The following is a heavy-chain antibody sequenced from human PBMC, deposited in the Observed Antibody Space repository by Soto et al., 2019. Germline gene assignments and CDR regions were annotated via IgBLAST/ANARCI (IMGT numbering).Heavy chain of an antibody. CDR2: ISGSGGST. CDR1: GFTFSSYA. D-gene: IGHD3-3*01. CDR3: ANDAGYYDFWSGFSAHTHCAFDI. V-gene: IGHV3-23*01. J-gene: IGHJ3*02. Sequence: EVQLLESGGGLVQPGGSLRLSCAASGFTFSSYAMSWVRQAPGKGLEWVSAISGSGGSTYYADSVKGRFTISRANFKNSLYMQMNRLRAEDTAVYYCANDAGYYDFWSGFSAHTHCAFDICGHGTMVTVSS.